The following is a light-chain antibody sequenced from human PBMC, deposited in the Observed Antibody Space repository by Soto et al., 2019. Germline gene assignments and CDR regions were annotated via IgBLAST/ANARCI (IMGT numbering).Light chain of an antibody. CDR2: ETS. CDR3: QQYGSSPGT. J-gene: IGKJ1*01. CDR1: QSVRDSH. Sequence: EIVLTQSPGTLSLSPGERATLSCRASQSVRDSHLAWYQQKPGQAPSLLIYETSSMATGIPDRVRGSGSGTEFALTITRVEQEDVEMYFCQQYGSSPGTFGQGTKVAI. V-gene: IGKV3-20*01.